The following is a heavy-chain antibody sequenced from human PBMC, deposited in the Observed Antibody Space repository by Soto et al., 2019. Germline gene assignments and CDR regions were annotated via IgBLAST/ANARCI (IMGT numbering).Heavy chain of an antibody. V-gene: IGHV4-61*01. CDR1: GSSVSISIYY. CDR3: AREVRGDIVLMVYAPNTENWFDP. J-gene: IGHJ5*02. Sequence: SGTLSLTCTASGSSVSISIYYGCWIRQSPGKGLEWIGYIYYSGTTNYNPSLRSRVTISVDTSKNQFSLKLSSVTAADTAVYYCAREVRGDIVLMVYAPNTENWFDPWGQGTLVTVSS. D-gene: IGHD2-8*01. CDR2: IYYSGTT.